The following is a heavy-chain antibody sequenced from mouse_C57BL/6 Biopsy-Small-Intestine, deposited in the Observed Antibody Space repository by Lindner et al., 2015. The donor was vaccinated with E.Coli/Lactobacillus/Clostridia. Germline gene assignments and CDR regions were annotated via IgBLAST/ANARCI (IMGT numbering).Heavy chain of an antibody. Sequence: VQLQESGPELVKPGAVSEDSCKASGYAFSSSWMNWVKQRPGKGLEWIGRIYPGDGDTNYNGKFKDKATLTADKSSNTAYMQLSSLTSEDSAVYFCAKGTRGDYWGQGTTLTVSS. CDR1: GYAFSSSW. J-gene: IGHJ2*01. CDR2: IYPGDGDT. V-gene: IGHV1-82*01. CDR3: AKGTRGDY.